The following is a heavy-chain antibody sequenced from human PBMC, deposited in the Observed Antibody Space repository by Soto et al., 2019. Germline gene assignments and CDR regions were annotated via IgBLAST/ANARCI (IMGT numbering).Heavy chain of an antibody. D-gene: IGHD3-3*01. CDR1: GDSVSSNSAA. V-gene: IGHV6-1*01. J-gene: IGHJ6*02. Sequence: SQTLSLTCAISGDSVSSNSAAWNWIRQSPSRGLEGLGRTYYRSKWYNDYAVSVKSRITINPNTSKNPFSLQLNSVTPEDPAVYYCARAHGDFWSGPTYYYYYYGMDVWGQGTTVTVSS. CDR3: ARAHGDFWSGPTYYYYYYGMDV. CDR2: TYYRSKWYN.